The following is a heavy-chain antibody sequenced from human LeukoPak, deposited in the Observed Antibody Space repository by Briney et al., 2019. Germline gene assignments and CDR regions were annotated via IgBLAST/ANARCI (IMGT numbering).Heavy chain of an antibody. J-gene: IGHJ4*02. V-gene: IGHV3-48*01. CDR2: ISSSSSTI. CDR3: ARGGFGELLSVFDY. CDR1: GFTFSSYS. Sequence: GGSLRLPCAASGFTFSSYSMNWVRQAPGKGLEWVSYISSSSSTIYYADSVKGRFTISRDNAKNSLYLQMNSLRAEDTAVYYCARGGFGELLSVFDYWGQGTLVTVSS. D-gene: IGHD3-10*01.